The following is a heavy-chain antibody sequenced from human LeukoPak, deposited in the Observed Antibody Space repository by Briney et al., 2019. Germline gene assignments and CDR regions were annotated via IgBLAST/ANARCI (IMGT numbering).Heavy chain of an antibody. CDR3: GRDLEENGVTH. V-gene: IGHV4-39*07. Sequence: SETLSLTCSVSGGSIRYTSYYWAWIRQPPGKGLEWIGNIHSSGSTDCNPSLKSRVTMSVDTSKNQFSLKVNSVTAADTAVYYCGRDLEENGVTHWGLGTLVTVSS. D-gene: IGHD1-14*01. J-gene: IGHJ4*02. CDR2: IHSSGST. CDR1: GGSIRYTSYY.